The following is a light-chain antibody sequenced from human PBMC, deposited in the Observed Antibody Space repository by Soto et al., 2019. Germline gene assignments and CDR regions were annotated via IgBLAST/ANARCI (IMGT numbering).Light chain of an antibody. CDR2: AAS. J-gene: IGKJ1*01. V-gene: IGKV1-33*01. Sequence: DIQMTQSPSSLSASVGDRVTITCRASQSISNYLNWYQQKPGKAPNLLISAASILHRGVPSRFSGSRSGTHFTFTISNLQPEDIATYYCQQYDNLPPTWTFGQGTKV. CDR1: QSISNY. CDR3: QQYDNLPPTWT.